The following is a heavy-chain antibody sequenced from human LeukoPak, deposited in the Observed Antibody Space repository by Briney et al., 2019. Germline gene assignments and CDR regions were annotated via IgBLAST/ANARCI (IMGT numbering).Heavy chain of an antibody. CDR2: IYHSEST. V-gene: IGHV4-30-2*01. D-gene: IGHD4-17*01. Sequence: PSETLSLTCAVSGCSISNGDYSWSWLGQPPGKGLEWIGYIYHSESTYYNPALNVRVTISVDRSKNQFSLKLSSVTPADTAVYYCARIRLRGPYYYGMDVWGKGTTVTVSS. CDR3: ARIRLRGPYYYGMDV. J-gene: IGHJ6*04. CDR1: GCSISNGDYS.